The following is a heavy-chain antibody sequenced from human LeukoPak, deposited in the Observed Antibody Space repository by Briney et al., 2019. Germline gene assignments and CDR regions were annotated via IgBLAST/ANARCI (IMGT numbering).Heavy chain of an antibody. Sequence: PGGSLRLSCSASGFTFSAYGMSWFRPAPGKGLEWVLAITYSSGNTYYADSVKGRFTISRDNSKNTLYLQINSLRAEDTALYYCAKDGTGCGGDCYSDYWGQGTLVTVSS. D-gene: IGHD2-21*02. J-gene: IGHJ4*02. CDR3: AKDGTGCGGDCYSDY. V-gene: IGHV3-23*01. CDR2: ITYSSGNT. CDR1: GFTFSAYG.